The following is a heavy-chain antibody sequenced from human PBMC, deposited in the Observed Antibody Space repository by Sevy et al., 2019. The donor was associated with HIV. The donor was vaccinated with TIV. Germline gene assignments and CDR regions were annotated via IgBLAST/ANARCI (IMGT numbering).Heavy chain of an antibody. CDR2: ISGSGCST. Sequence: GGSLRLSCAASGFTFSSYAMSWVRQAPGKGLEWVSAISGSGCSTYYADSVKGRFTISRDNSKNTLYLQMNSLRAEDTAVYYCAKDRYCSSTSCSGHFDYWGQGTLVTVSS. V-gene: IGHV3-23*01. CDR1: GFTFSSYA. J-gene: IGHJ4*02. CDR3: AKDRYCSSTSCSGHFDY. D-gene: IGHD2-2*01.